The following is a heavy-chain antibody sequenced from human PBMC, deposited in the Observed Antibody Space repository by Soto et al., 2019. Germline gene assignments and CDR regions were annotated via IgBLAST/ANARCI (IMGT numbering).Heavy chain of an antibody. CDR3: AMSDGPYFYYGIDV. D-gene: IGHD2-21*01. CDR1: GGPFSRQA. J-gene: IGHJ6*02. CDR2: IIPLLGST. V-gene: IGHV1-69*01. Sequence: QVQVEQSGAEVKKPGSSLKVSCKTSGGPFSRQAFNWVRQARGHGLEWMGGIIPLLGSTTYAQKFQDRVTFTADESTSTVYMELRSLRSEDTDTYFCAMSDGPYFYYGIDVWGRGTTITVSS.